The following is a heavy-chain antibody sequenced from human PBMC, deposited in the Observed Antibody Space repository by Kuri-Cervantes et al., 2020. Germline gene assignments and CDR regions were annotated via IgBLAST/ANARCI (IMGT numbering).Heavy chain of an antibody. CDR3: ARGLGSSGWSLTRLPDNWFDP. CDR2: IYTSGST. V-gene: IGHV4-61*02. Sequence: SETLSLTCTVSGGSISSGSYYWSWVRQPAGKGLEWIGRIYTSGSTYYNPSLKSRVAISVDTSKNQFSLKLSSVTAADTAVYYCARGLGSSGWSLTRLPDNWFDPWGQGTLVTVSS. CDR1: GGSISSGSYY. J-gene: IGHJ5*02. D-gene: IGHD6-19*01.